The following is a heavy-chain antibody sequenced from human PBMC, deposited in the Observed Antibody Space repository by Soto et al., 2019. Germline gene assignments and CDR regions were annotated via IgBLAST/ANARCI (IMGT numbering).Heavy chain of an antibody. CDR3: ARDSGYCTNGECYNPTRADLPFDY. CDR2: IIPIFGTA. J-gene: IGHJ4*02. Sequence: SVKVSCKASGGTFSSYAISWVRQAPGQGLEWMGGIIPIFGTANYAQKFQGRVTITADESTSTAYMELSSLRSEDTAVYYCARDSGYCTNGECYNPTRADLPFDYWGQGTLVTVSS. CDR1: GGTFSSYA. D-gene: IGHD2-8*01. V-gene: IGHV1-69*13.